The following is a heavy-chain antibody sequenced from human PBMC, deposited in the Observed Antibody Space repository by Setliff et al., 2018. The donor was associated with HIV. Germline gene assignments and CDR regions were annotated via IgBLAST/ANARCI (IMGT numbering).Heavy chain of an antibody. V-gene: IGHV4-34*01. CDR1: GGSFSGYY. D-gene: IGHD3-3*01. CDR2: INHSGST. Sequence: SETLSLTCAVYGGSFSGYYWSWIRQPPGKGLEWIGEINHSGSTSYNPSLKSRVTISVDTSMDQFSLKLNSVTAADTAVYYCARRLQFLEFLHGVGGLDVWGQGTTVTVSS. J-gene: IGHJ6*02. CDR3: ARRLQFLEFLHGVGGLDV.